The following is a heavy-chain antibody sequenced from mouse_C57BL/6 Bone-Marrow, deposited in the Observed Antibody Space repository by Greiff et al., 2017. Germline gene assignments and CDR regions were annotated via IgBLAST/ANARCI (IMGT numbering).Heavy chain of an antibody. CDR3: ARDNYGSSYDWYFDV. Sequence: EVKLVESEGGLVQPGSSMKLSCTASGFTFSDYYMAWVRQVPEKGLEWVANINYDGSSTYYLDSLKSRFIISRDNAKNILYLQMSSLKSEVTATYYCARDNYGSSYDWYFDVWGTGTTVTVSS. CDR2: INYDGSST. V-gene: IGHV5-16*01. CDR1: GFTFSDYY. J-gene: IGHJ1*03. D-gene: IGHD1-1*01.